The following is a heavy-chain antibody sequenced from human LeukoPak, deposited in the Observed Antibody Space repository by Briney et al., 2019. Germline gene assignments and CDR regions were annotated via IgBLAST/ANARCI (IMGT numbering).Heavy chain of an antibody. CDR2: IYYSGST. CDR3: ARVTGYRIEDYFDY. CDR1: GGSISSYY. V-gene: IGHV4-59*01. D-gene: IGHD6-13*01. Sequence: SETLSLTCTVSGGSISSYYWSWIRQPPGKGLEWIGYIYYSGSTNYNPSLKSRVTISVDTSKNQFSLKLRSVTAADTAVYYCARVTGYRIEDYFDYWGQGTLVTVSS. J-gene: IGHJ4*02.